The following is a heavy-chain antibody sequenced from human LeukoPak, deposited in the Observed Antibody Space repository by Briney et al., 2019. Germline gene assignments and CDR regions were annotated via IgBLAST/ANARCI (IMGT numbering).Heavy chain of an antibody. Sequence: ASVKVSCKASGYTFTSHGINWLRQAPGQGLEWLGWVSGYNGNTDYAQKFQGRVIMTTDRSTNTVYMELRSLRSDDTAVYYCARDRPVMITFGGVIIAAYWGQGTLVSVSS. D-gene: IGHD3-16*02. CDR2: VSGYNGNT. CDR1: GYTFTSHG. V-gene: IGHV1-18*01. J-gene: IGHJ4*02. CDR3: ARDRPVMITFGGVIIAAY.